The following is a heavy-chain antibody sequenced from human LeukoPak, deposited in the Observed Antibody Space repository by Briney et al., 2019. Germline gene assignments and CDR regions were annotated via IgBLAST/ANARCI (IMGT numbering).Heavy chain of an antibody. D-gene: IGHD6-19*01. CDR2: ISGSGVST. J-gene: IGHJ3*02. Sequence: QSGGSLRLSCAASGFTFSTYAMNWVRQAPGKGLEWVSVISGSGVSTFYADSVKGRFTISRDNSKNTLSLQMDSLRAEDTAVYYCANSGPVDAFDIWGQGTMVTVSS. V-gene: IGHV3-23*01. CDR3: ANSGPVDAFDI. CDR1: GFTFSTYA.